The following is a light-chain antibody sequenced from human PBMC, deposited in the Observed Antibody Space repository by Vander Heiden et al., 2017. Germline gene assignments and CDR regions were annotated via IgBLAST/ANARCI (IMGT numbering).Light chain of an antibody. J-gene: IGLJ1*01. CDR1: SSNIGASYD. CDR3: QSYDSSLSGYV. V-gene: IGLV1-40*01. Sequence: QSVLTQPPSVSGAPGQRVTISCTGSSSNIGASYDGHWYQQLPGTAPKLLISGNSNRPSGVPDRFSGSKSGTSASLAITGLQAEDEADYYCQSYDSSLSGYVFGTGTKVTVL. CDR2: GNS.